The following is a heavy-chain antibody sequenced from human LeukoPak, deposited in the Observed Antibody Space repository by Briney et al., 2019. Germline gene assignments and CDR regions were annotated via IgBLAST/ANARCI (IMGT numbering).Heavy chain of an antibody. Sequence: SETLSLTCTVSGSISSYYWSWIRQPAGKGLEWIGRIYTSGSTNYNPSLKSRVTMSVDTSKNQFSLKLSSVTAADTAVYYCARSPIVRDEDWFDPWGQGTLVTISS. D-gene: IGHD2-8*01. CDR2: IYTSGST. J-gene: IGHJ5*02. CDR3: ARSPIVRDEDWFDP. V-gene: IGHV4-4*07. CDR1: GSISSYY.